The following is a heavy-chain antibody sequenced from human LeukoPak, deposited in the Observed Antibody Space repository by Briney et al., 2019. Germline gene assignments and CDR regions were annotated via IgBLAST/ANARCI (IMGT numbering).Heavy chain of an antibody. CDR3: ARWPQWELPHTAFDI. CDR1: GGSFNGYY. V-gene: IGHV4-34*01. J-gene: IGHJ3*02. Sequence: SETLSLTCAVYGGSFNGYYWSWIRQPPGKGLEWIGEINHSGSTNYNPSLKSRVTISVDTSKNQFSLKLSSVTAADTAVYYCARWPQWELPHTAFDIWGQGTMVTVSS. D-gene: IGHD1-26*01. CDR2: INHSGST.